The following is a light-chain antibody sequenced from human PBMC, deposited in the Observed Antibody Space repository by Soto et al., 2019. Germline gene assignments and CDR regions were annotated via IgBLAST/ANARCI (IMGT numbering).Light chain of an antibody. V-gene: IGKV3-11*01. CDR1: QSVSSY. Sequence: EIVLTQSPATLSLSPGERATLSCRASQSVSSYLAWYQQKPGQAPRLLIYVASNRATGIPARFSGSGSGTDFTLTISSLEPEDFAVYYCQQRSNWPITFGQGTRLEIK. J-gene: IGKJ5*01. CDR2: VAS. CDR3: QQRSNWPIT.